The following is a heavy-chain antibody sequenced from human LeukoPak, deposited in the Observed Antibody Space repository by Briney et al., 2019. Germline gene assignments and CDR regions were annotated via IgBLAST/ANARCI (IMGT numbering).Heavy chain of an antibody. CDR2: IYCSGSSSCGST. CDR3: ARDLISEYSRSHSHFDP. Sequence: SETLSLTCTVSGGSLSTHYWSRIRRPPGKGLEWIGYIYCSGSSSCGSTSYNPSLKSRVTISVDRNQLSLRLTSVTAADTAVYYCARDLISEYSRSHSHFDPWGQGTLVTVSS. CDR1: GGSLSTHY. V-gene: IGHV4-59*11. J-gene: IGHJ5*02. D-gene: IGHD5-12*01.